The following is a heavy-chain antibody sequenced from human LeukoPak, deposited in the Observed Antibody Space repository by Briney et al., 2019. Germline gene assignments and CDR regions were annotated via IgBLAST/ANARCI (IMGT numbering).Heavy chain of an antibody. V-gene: IGHV4-39*07. Sequence: KPSEPLSLTCTVSGGSISSNNYYWAWIRQPPGKGLEWIGSIYYSGSAYNNPSLKSRVAISVDTTKNQFSLKLSSVTAADTAVYYCATVDSSGYYLSYFDYWGQGTLVTVSS. J-gene: IGHJ4*02. CDR1: GGSISSNNYY. CDR3: ATVDSSGYYLSYFDY. D-gene: IGHD3-22*01. CDR2: IYYSGSA.